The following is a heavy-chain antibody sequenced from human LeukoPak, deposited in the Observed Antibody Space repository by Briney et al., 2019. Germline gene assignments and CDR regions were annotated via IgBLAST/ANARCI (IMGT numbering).Heavy chain of an antibody. D-gene: IGHD2/OR15-2a*01. J-gene: IGHJ6*03. CDR2: INPNSGGT. CDR1: GYTFTGYY. CDR3: ARVSRFYYYYYYMDV. Sequence: ASVKVSCKASGYTFTGYYMHWVRQAPGQGLEWMGWINPNSGGTNYAQKFQGRVTMTRDTSISTAYMELSRLRSEDTAVYYCARVSRFYYYYYYMDVWGKGTTVTVSS. V-gene: IGHV1-2*02.